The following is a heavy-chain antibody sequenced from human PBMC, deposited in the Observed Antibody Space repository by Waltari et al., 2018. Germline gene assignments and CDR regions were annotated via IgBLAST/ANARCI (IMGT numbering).Heavy chain of an antibody. CDR1: GGSFSGYY. V-gene: IGHV4-34*01. CDR3: APMATSYHMLFDY. J-gene: IGHJ4*02. D-gene: IGHD5-12*01. CDR2: INHLGST. Sequence: QVQLQQWGAGLLKPSETLSLTCAVYGGSFSGYYWSWIRQPPGKGLEWIGEINHLGSTNYNPSLKSRVTISVDTSKNQFSLKLSSVTAADTAVYYCAPMATSYHMLFDYWGQGTLVTVSS.